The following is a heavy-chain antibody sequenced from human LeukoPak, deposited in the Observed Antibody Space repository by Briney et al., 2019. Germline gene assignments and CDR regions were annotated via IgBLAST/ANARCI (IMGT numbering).Heavy chain of an antibody. CDR2: IIPILGIA. Sequence: GASVKVSCKASGGTFSSYAISWVRQAPGRGLEWMGRIIPILGIANYAQKFQGRVTITADKSTSTAYMELSSLRSEDTAVYYCARDLRYSDYWGQGTLVTVSS. CDR1: GGTFSSYA. D-gene: IGHD3-9*01. V-gene: IGHV1-69*04. J-gene: IGHJ4*02. CDR3: ARDLRYSDY.